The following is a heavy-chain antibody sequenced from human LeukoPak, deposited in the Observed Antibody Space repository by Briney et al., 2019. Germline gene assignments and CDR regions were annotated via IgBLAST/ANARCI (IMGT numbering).Heavy chain of an antibody. CDR2: INTDTGNP. V-gene: IGHV7-4-1*02. J-gene: IGHJ4*02. Sequence: GASVKVSCKASGYTLTSFPTMSWVRQAPGQGLEWMGWINTDTGNPTYAQGLTGRFVFSLDTSVDTAYLQISSLTAEDTAVYYCATGESGARLRYQDWAFFFWGQGTLVSVSS. CDR3: ATGESGARLRYQDWAFFF. D-gene: IGHD3-9*01. CDR1: GYTLTSFP.